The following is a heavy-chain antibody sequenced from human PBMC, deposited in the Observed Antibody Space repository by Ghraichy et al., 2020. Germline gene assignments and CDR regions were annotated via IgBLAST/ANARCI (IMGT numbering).Heavy chain of an antibody. CDR3: ARARIGVRYYDSSGYSDLDC. CDR2: IWYDGSNK. Sequence: GGSLRLSCAASGFTFSNYGMHWVRQAPGKGLEWVAVIWYDGSNKYYTDSVKGRFTISRDNSKNALYLQMDSLRAEDTAVYYCARARIGVRYYDSSGYSDLDCWGQGTLVTVSS. D-gene: IGHD3-22*01. J-gene: IGHJ4*02. V-gene: IGHV3-33*01. CDR1: GFTFSNYG.